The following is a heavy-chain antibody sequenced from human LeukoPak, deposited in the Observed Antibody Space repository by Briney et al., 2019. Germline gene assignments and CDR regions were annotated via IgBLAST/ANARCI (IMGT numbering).Heavy chain of an antibody. CDR1: GYTFTSYY. Sequence: ASVKVSCKASGYTFTSYYMQWVRQAPGQGLEWMGIINPSGGSTSYAQKFQGRVTMTRDTSTSTVYMELSRLRSEDTAVYYCARDIDGWMYSSGSFDPWGQGTLVTVSS. CDR2: INPSGGST. CDR3: ARDIDGWMYSSGSFDP. J-gene: IGHJ5*02. V-gene: IGHV1-46*01. D-gene: IGHD6-19*01.